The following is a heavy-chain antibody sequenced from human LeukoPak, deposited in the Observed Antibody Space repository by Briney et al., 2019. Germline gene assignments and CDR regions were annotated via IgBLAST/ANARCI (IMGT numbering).Heavy chain of an antibody. CDR1: GFTFSSYA. CDR3: VITSATGPLDY. CDR2: ISGNGGNT. Sequence: GGSLRLSCSASGFTFSSYAMHWVRQAPGKGLEYVSAISGNGGNTYYADSLKGRFIISRDNSKNTLYLQMSSLRVEDTAVYYCVITSATGPLDYWGQGTLVTVSS. J-gene: IGHJ4*02. D-gene: IGHD6-6*01. V-gene: IGHV3-64D*09.